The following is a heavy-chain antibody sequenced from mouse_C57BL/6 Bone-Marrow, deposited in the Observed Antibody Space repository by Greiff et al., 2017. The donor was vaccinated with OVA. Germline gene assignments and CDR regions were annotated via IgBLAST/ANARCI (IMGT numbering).Heavy chain of an antibody. CDR3: TFYYDYDVDY. V-gene: IGHV14-1*01. CDR1: GFNFTDYY. J-gene: IGHJ2*01. Sequence: VQLQQSGAELVRPGASVKLSCTASGFNFTDYYMHWVKQRPEQGLEWLGRIDPGDGDTDYAPKFQGKATMTEDTSSNTAYLQLSSLTSEDTAVYYCTFYYDYDVDYWGQGTTLTVSA. D-gene: IGHD2-4*01. CDR2: IDPGDGDT.